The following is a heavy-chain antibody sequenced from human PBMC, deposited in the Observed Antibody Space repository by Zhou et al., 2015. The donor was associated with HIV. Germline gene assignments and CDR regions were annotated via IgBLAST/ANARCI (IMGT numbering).Heavy chain of an antibody. CDR1: GYTFTSYD. CDR2: VNPNSANT. J-gene: IGHJ6*02. Sequence: QVQLVQSGAEVKKPGASVKVSCKASGYTFTSYDINWVRQATGQGLEWVGWVNPNSANTGYAQKFQGRVTMTRNTSITTAYMELSSLRSEDTAVYYCAGGYDTSYYYGMDVWGQGTTVTVSS. V-gene: IGHV1-8*01. CDR3: AGGYDTSYYYGMDV. D-gene: IGHD5-12*01.